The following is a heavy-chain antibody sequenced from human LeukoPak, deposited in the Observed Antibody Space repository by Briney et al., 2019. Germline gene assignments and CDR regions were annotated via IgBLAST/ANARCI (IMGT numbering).Heavy chain of an antibody. CDR3: AKDHLHCSGGSCYSQYYFDY. D-gene: IGHD2-15*01. CDR1: GFTFSSYG. Sequence: PGRSLRLSCAASGFTFSSYGMHWVRQAPGKGLEWVAVIWYDGSNKYYADSVKGRFTISRDSSKNTLYLQMNSLRAEDTAVYYCAKDHLHCSGGSCYSQYYFDYWGQGTLVTVSS. V-gene: IGHV3-33*06. CDR2: IWYDGSNK. J-gene: IGHJ4*02.